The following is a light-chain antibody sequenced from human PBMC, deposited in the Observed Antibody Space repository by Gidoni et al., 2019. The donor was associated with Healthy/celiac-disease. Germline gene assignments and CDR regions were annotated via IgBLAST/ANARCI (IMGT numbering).Light chain of an antibody. CDR2: VAS. CDR3: QQYNNWPPRYT. Sequence: MMRTQSPATLSVSQGERATLSCRASQSVSSNLAWYQQKPGQAPRLLIYVASTRATGIPARFSGSGSGTEFTLTISSLQSEDFAVYYCQQYNNWPPRYTFGQGTKLEIK. J-gene: IGKJ2*01. V-gene: IGKV3-15*01. CDR1: QSVSSN.